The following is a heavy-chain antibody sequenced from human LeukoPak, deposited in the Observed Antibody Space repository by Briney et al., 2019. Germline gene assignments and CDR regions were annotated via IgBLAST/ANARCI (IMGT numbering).Heavy chain of an antibody. V-gene: IGHV4-59*08. Sequence: SETLSLTCTVSGGSISNYYWSWIRQSPGKGLEWIGYIHYSGGTKYNPSLESRVIISVDMSMNQFSLKLSSVTAADTAMYYCAKHSVLTGSGYAFDIWGQGTAVTVSS. CDR1: GGSISNYY. D-gene: IGHD3-9*01. CDR2: IHYSGGT. CDR3: AKHSVLTGSGYAFDI. J-gene: IGHJ3*02.